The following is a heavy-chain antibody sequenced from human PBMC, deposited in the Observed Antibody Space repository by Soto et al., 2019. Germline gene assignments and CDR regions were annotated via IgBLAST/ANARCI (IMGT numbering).Heavy chain of an antibody. CDR1: GYSISSSNW. Sequence: QVQLQESGPGLVKPSDTLSLTCAVSGYSISSSNWWGWIRQPPGKGLEWIGYIYYSGSTYYNPSRRIRVTISVDTSTNQFSLKLSSVTAADTAVYCWARSRDGVVDHWGQGTLVTVSS. D-gene: IGHD2-15*01. CDR3: ARSRDGVVDH. J-gene: IGHJ4*02. V-gene: IGHV4-28*01. CDR2: IYYSGST.